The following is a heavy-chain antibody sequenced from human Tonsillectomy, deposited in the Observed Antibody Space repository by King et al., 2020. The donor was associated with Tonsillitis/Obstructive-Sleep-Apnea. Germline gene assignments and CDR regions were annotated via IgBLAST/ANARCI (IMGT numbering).Heavy chain of an antibody. CDR2: ISSSSSYT. V-gene: IGHV3-11*05. J-gene: IGHJ6*03. CDR1: GFSFSDYY. Sequence: VQLVESGGGLVKPGGSLRLSCAASGFSFSDYYMSWIRQAPGKGLEWVSYISSSSSYTSYADAVKGRFPISGDNAKNSLYLQMNSLRAEDTAVYYCAGDPYYYYMDVWGKGTTVTVSS. CDR3: AGDPYYYYMDV.